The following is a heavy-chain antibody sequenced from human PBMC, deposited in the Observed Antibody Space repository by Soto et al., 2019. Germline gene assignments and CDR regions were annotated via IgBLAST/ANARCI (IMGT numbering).Heavy chain of an antibody. CDR2: ISSSSSTI. D-gene: IGHD3-22*01. J-gene: IGHJ4*02. Sequence: PGGSQILSCAASGFTFRSYSMNWVRQAPGKGLEWVSYISSSSSTIYYADSVKGRFTISRDNAKNSLYLQMNSLRAEDTAVYYCARDYYDSSGYSADFDYWGQGTLVTVSS. CDR3: ARDYYDSSGYSADFDY. V-gene: IGHV3-48*01. CDR1: GFTFRSYS.